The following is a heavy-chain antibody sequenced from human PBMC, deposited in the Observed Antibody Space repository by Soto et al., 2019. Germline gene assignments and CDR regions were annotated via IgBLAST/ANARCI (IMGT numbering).Heavy chain of an antibody. J-gene: IGHJ5*02. V-gene: IGHV4-38-2*02. Sequence: SETLSLTCTVSGYTISIGYYWICIRQTPGKGLEWIWSISHSGTSFYNPSLRSRVTISMDTSKNHFSLKLNSLTDTDTAVYYCASASGGHSRWGHWYDPWGKGALVTVSS. D-gene: IGHD2-21*02. CDR2: ISHSGTS. CDR3: ASASGGHSRWGHWYDP. CDR1: GYTISIGYY.